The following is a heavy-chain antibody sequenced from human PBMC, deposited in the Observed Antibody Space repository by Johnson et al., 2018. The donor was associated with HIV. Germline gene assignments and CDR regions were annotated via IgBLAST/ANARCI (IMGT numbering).Heavy chain of an antibody. J-gene: IGHJ3*02. D-gene: IGHD3-3*01. V-gene: IGHV3-23*04. Sequence: GQVVESGGGVVQPGRSLRLSCAASGFTFSSYAMSWVRQAPGKGLEWVSAISGSGGSTYYADSVTGRFTISRDNSKNTLYLQMNSLRAEDTAVYYCAKALGGYAFDIWGQGTMVTVSS. CDR2: ISGSGGST. CDR1: GFTFSSYA. CDR3: AKALGGYAFDI.